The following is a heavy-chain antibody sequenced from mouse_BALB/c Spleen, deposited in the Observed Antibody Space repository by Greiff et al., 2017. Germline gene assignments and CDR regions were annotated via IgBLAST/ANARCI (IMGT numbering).Heavy chain of an antibody. D-gene: IGHD3-3*01. V-gene: IGHV6-6*02. CDR3: TGGTFAY. Sequence: EVMLVESGGGLVQPGGSMKLSCVASGFTFSNYWMNWVRQSPEKGLEWVAEIRLKSNNYATHYAESVKGRFTISRDDSKSSVYLQMNNLRAEDTGIYYCTGGTFAYWGQGTLVTVSA. CDR1: GFTFSNYW. CDR2: IRLKSNNYAT. J-gene: IGHJ3*01.